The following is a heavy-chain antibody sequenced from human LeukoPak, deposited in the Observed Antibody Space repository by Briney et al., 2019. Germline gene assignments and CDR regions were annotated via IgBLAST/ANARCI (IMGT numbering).Heavy chain of an antibody. J-gene: IGHJ4*02. D-gene: IGHD1-26*01. V-gene: IGHV3-23*01. Sequence: GGSLRLSCAASGFTFSSYAMSWVRQAPGKGLEWVSAISGSGGSTYYADSVKGRFTISRDNSKNTPYLQMNSLRAEDTAVYYCAKDHSWELQYYFDYWGQGTLVTVSS. CDR2: ISGSGGST. CDR1: GFTFSSYA. CDR3: AKDHSWELQYYFDY.